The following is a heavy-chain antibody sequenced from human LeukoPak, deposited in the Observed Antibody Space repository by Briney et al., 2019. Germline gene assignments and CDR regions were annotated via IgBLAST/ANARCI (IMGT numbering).Heavy chain of an antibody. Sequence: GGSLRLSCAASGFTFNSYWMHWVRQAPGRGLMWVSRINSDGSTTSYADSVKGRFTISRDNAKNTLYLQMNSLRVEDTAVYYCTRINYGWGQGTLVTVSS. V-gene: IGHV3-74*01. CDR3: TRINYG. CDR2: INSDGSTT. J-gene: IGHJ4*02. CDR1: GFTFNSYW. D-gene: IGHD3-16*01.